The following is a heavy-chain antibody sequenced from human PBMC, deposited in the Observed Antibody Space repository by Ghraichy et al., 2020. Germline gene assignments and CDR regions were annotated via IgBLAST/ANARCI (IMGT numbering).Heavy chain of an antibody. Sequence: GGSLRLSCAASGFTFSNYAMRWVRQAPGKGLEWVSAISGGGGTTYYADSVKGRFTIFRDNSKNTLYLQMNSLRAEDTAVYYCATRPDYDILTGYGGLDFWGQGTLVTVSS. CDR2: ISGGGGTT. CDR3: ATRPDYDILTGYGGLDF. V-gene: IGHV3-23*01. D-gene: IGHD3-9*01. CDR1: GFTFSNYA. J-gene: IGHJ4*02.